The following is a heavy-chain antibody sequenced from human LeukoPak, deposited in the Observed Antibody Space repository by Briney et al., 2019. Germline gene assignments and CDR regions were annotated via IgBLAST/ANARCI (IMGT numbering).Heavy chain of an antibody. CDR2: IKQDGSVK. V-gene: IGHV3-7*01. CDR1: GFTLNIYW. CDR3: ARWDAYCSGGTCYFGGFAFDI. J-gene: IGHJ3*02. D-gene: IGHD2-15*01. Sequence: GGSLRLSCAASGFTLNIYWMSWVRQAPGKGLEWVASIKQDGSVKHFLDSVKGRFTISRDNAKNSLYLQMNSLRAEDTAVYYCARWDAYCSGGTCYFGGFAFDIWGQGTMVTVSS.